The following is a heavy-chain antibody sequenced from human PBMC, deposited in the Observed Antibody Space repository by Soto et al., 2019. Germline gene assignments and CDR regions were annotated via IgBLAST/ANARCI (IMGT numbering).Heavy chain of an antibody. CDR3: VTCVVEDYFADLVA. J-gene: IGHJ6*01. V-gene: IGHV1-18*01. CDR1: GYTFTSYG. D-gene: IGHD4-17*01. Sequence: QVQVVQSGAEVKKPGASVKVSCKVSGYTFTSYGISWVRQAPGQGLEWMGWSSAYNGNTNYARKFQGRVTMTADISTSTAYIALATLSTDATEITSCVTCVVEDYFADLVAGGKDTGVTVTS. CDR2: SSAYNGNT.